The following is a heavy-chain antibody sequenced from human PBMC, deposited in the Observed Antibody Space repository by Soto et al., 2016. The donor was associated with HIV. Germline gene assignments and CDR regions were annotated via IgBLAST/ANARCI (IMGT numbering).Heavy chain of an antibody. D-gene: IGHD1-26*01. Sequence: EVQLVESGGGLVQPGGSLRVSCAASGFTFSTYRMNWVRQAPGKGLEWVAFITSSGSAIYYADSVKGRFNISRDNAKNLLYLQMNSLRAEDTAVYYCARGVGATRLEYWGQGTLVTVSS. J-gene: IGHJ4*02. CDR3: ARGVGATRLEY. CDR1: GFTFSTYR. V-gene: IGHV3-48*01. CDR2: ITSSGSAI.